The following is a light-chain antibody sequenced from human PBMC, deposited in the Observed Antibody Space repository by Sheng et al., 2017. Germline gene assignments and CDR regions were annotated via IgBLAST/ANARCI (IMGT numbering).Light chain of an antibody. CDR3: QQYDKWPLP. CDR1: QSVSSN. Sequence: TVMTQSPGTLSVSPGERATLSCRASQSVSSNLAWYQQKPGQAPRLLIYGASTRATGIPARFSGRGSGTDFTLTISSLQSEDFAFYYCQQYDKWPLPFGGGTKVEIK. CDR2: GAS. V-gene: IGKV3-15*01. J-gene: IGKJ4*01.